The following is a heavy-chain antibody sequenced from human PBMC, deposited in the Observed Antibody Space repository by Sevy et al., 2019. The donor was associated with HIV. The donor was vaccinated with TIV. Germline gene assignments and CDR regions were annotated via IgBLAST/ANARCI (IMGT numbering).Heavy chain of an antibody. CDR3: ARDEDPGVFDI. CDR2: ISLSSNYI. V-gene: IGHV3-21*01. Sequence: GGSLRLSCAASGFTFSDSNMNWVRQAPGKGLEWVSSISLSSNYIYYADSVEGRFTISRDNAENSLYLKMNSLRAEDTAVYYCARDEDPGVFDIWGQGTMVTVSS. J-gene: IGHJ3*02. CDR1: GFTFSDSN.